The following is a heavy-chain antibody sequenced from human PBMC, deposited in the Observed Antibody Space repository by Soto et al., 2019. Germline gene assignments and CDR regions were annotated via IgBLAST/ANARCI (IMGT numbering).Heavy chain of an antibody. D-gene: IGHD4-17*01. CDR1: GGSFSGYY. V-gene: IGHV4-34*01. CDR3: ARAGYGDYTPFDY. Sequence: QVQLQQWGAGLLKPSETLSLTCAVYGGSFSGYYWSWIRQPPGKGLEWIGEINHSGSTNYNPSLKSRVTISGDTSKNQFSLKLSSVTAADTAVYYCARAGYGDYTPFDYWGQGTLVTVSS. CDR2: INHSGST. J-gene: IGHJ4*02.